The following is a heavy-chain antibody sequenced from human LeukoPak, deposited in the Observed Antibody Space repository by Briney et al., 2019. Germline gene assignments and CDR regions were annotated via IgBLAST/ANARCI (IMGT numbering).Heavy chain of an antibody. J-gene: IGHJ4*02. CDR2: INQDSSER. D-gene: IGHD3-16*01. CDR3: ATDLHWVAY. CDR1: GITNYW. Sequence: PGESLTHACVGSGITNYWMTWVRQAPGKGLESVANINQDSSERYYLDSVKGRFTISRDNTKSSLFLQMNSLRVEDTGIYYCATDLHWVAYWGQGDRVTVSS. V-gene: IGHV3-7*01.